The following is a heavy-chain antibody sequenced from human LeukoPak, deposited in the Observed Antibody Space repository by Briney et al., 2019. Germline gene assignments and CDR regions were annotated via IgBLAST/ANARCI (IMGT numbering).Heavy chain of an antibody. J-gene: IGHJ6*04. D-gene: IGHD3-9*01. CDR2: IRYNGNNQ. Sequence: PGGSLRLSCAASGFTFNNYGMHWVRQAPGKGLEWVAFIRYNGNNQYYADSVKGRFTISRDNSKNTLYLQMNSLKTEDTAVYYCTTDPGPISPLDVWGKGTTVTVSS. CDR3: TTDPGPISPLDV. CDR1: GFTFNNYG. V-gene: IGHV3-30*02.